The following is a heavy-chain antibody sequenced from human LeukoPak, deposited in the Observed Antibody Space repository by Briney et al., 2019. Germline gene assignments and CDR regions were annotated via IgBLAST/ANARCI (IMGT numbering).Heavy chain of an antibody. CDR2: INPNSGGT. CDR1: GYTFTGYY. J-gene: IGHJ3*02. V-gene: IGHV1-2*02. Sequence: ASVKVSCKASGYTFTGYYMHWVRQAPGQGLEWMGWINPNSGGTNYAQKFQGRVTMTRDTSISTAYMELSRLRSDDTAVYYCARDSVSYSSGWYPGVDAFDIWGQGTMVTVSS. D-gene: IGHD6-19*01. CDR3: ARDSVSYSSGWYPGVDAFDI.